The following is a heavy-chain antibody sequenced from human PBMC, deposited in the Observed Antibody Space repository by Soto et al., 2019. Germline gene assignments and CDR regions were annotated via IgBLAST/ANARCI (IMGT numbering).Heavy chain of an antibody. CDR2: IHYSGTT. J-gene: IGHJ4*02. Sequence: PSETLSLTCAVSGASISTSYRWSWVRQPPGKGLEWIGEIHYSGTTNYNPSLKSRVTISLDKSKNQFSLNLNSVTAADTAMYYCTRALLKSLDYWGQGTLVTVSS. CDR3: TRALLKSLDY. CDR1: GASISTSYR. D-gene: IGHD3-9*01. V-gene: IGHV4-4*02.